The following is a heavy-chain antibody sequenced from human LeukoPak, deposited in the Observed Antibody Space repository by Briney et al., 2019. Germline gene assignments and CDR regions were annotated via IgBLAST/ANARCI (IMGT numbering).Heavy chain of an antibody. Sequence: VKVSCKASGDTFTSYDINWVRQATGQGLEWMGWMNPNSGSTGYAQKFQGRVTITRNTSISTAYMELSGLRSEDTAVYYCARGRSTGYPYYFEYWGQGTLVTVSS. CDR3: ARGRSTGYPYYFEY. J-gene: IGHJ4*02. D-gene: IGHD5-12*01. V-gene: IGHV1-8*03. CDR2: MNPNSGST. CDR1: GDTFTSYD.